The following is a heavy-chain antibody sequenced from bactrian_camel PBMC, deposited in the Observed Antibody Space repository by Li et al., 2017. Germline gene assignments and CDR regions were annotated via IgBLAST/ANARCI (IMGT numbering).Heavy chain of an antibody. D-gene: IGHD1*01. J-gene: IGHJ4*01. CDR3: AAVLLCSTWIGAWRY. V-gene: IGHV3S57*01. CDR1: GYGYSRYC. Sequence: HVQLVESGGGSVQAGGSLRLSCAASGYGYSRYCMGWFRQAPGKEREGVAHIDSDGSTRYAESVKGRFTISRDNAKNTLYLQMNSLKPEDTSMYYCAAVLLCSTWIGAWRYWGQGTQVTVS. CDR2: IDSDGST.